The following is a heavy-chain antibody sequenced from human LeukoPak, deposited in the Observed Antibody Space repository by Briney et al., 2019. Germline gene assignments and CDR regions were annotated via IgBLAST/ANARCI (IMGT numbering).Heavy chain of an antibody. J-gene: IGHJ3*02. V-gene: IGHV3-20*04. D-gene: IGHD3-22*01. Sequence: GGSLRLSCAASGFTFDNNGMSWVRQAPGKGLEWVSGINWNGGSTGYADSVKGRFTISRDNAKNSLYLQMNSLRAEDTALYYCARIDTYYYDSSGYYSAFDIWGQGTIVTVSS. CDR3: ARIDTYYYDSSGYYSAFDI. CDR1: GFTFDNNG. CDR2: INWNGGST.